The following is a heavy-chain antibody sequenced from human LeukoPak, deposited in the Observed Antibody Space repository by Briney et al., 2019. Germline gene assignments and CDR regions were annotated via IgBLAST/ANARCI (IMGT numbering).Heavy chain of an antibody. CDR3: ARTEMATISGISFDY. D-gene: IGHD5-24*01. CDR1: GYSISSGYY. Sequence: SETLSLTCTVSGYSISSGYYWGWIRQPPGKGLEWIGSIYHSGSTYYNPSLKSRVTISVDTSKNQFSLKLSSVTAADTAVYYCARTEMATISGISFDYWGQGTLVTVSS. J-gene: IGHJ4*02. CDR2: IYHSGST. V-gene: IGHV4-38-2*02.